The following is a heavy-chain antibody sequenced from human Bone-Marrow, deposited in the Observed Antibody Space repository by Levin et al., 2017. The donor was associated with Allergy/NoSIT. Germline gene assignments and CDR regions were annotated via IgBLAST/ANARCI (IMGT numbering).Heavy chain of an antibody. CDR2: ISHTGDTV. CDR1: GFTFSIYS. Sequence: PGGSLRLSCAASGFTFSIYSISWVRQAPGKGLEWVSYISHTGDTVYNADSVKGRFTISRDNARNSVFVQLNSLRDEDTAVYFCGRDRGHCSGGSCYRYMDVWGKGTTVTVSS. J-gene: IGHJ6*03. D-gene: IGHD2-15*01. V-gene: IGHV3-48*02. CDR3: GRDRGHCSGGSCYRYMDV.